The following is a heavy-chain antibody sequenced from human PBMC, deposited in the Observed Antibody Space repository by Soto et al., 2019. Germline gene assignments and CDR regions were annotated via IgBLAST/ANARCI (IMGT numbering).Heavy chain of an antibody. D-gene: IGHD4-4*01. CDR3: AREGLIPRQYYFDY. J-gene: IGHJ4*02. CDR1: GFTFSSYG. CDR2: IWYDGSNK. Sequence: GGSLRLSCAASGFTFSSYGMHWVRQAPGKGLEWVAVIWYDGSNKYYADSVKGRFTISRDNSKNTLYLQMNSLRAEDTAVYYCAREGLIPRQYYFDYWGQGTLVTVSS. V-gene: IGHV3-33*01.